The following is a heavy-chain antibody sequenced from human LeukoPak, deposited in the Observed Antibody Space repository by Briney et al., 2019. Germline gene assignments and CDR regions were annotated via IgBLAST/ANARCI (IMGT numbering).Heavy chain of an antibody. Sequence: SETLSLTCAVSYDSFSSHYWTWIRQPPEKGLEWMGNISYIGNTNYNPSLQSRVTISIHTSQNHFSLTLSSVTAADRAVYYCARDLVTVTKGFDIWGQGTMVSVSS. CDR2: ISYIGNT. J-gene: IGHJ3*02. CDR3: ARDLVTVTKGFDI. CDR1: YDSFSSHY. D-gene: IGHD4-17*01. V-gene: IGHV4-59*11.